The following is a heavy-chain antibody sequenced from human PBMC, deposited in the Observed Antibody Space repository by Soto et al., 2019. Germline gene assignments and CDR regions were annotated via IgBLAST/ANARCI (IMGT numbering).Heavy chain of an antibody. CDR2: INPSGGTT. Sequence: ASVKVSCKASGYTFTAFLMHWVRQAPGKGLEWMGIINPSGGTTNYSQKFQGRVAMTWDTSTSPVYMDLSSLRSDDTAVYYCARAPYSSSSFFFDYWGPVPLITVSS. V-gene: IGHV1-46*01. CDR1: GYTFTAFL. J-gene: IGHJ4*02. CDR3: ARAPYSSSSFFFDY. D-gene: IGHD6-6*01.